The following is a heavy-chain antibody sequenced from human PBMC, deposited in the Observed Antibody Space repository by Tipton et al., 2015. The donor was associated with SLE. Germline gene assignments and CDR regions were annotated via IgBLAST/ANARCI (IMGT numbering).Heavy chain of an antibody. CDR2: IYYSGST. Sequence: TLSLTCTVSGGSISSSRYYWGWIRQPPGKGLEWIGSIYYSGSTYYNPSLKSRVTISVDTSKNQFSLKLSSVTAADTAVYYCARLEGVTGYMDVWGKGTTVTVSS. J-gene: IGHJ6*03. CDR3: ARLEGVTGYMDV. CDR1: GGSISSSRYY. D-gene: IGHD3-10*01. V-gene: IGHV4-39*07.